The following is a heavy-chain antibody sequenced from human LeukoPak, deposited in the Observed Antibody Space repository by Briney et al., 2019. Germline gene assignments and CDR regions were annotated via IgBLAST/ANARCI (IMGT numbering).Heavy chain of an antibody. CDR2: ISTYNDNR. CDR3: ARIAAAGSIHPIDY. V-gene: IGHV1-18*01. Sequence: ASVKVSCKASGYRFTTYGINWVRQAPGQGLEWMGWISTYNDNRNYAQKLQGRVTMTTDTSTSTAYMELSSLRSEDTAVYYCARIAAAGSIHPIDYWGQGTLVTVSS. CDR1: GYRFTTYG. D-gene: IGHD6-13*01. J-gene: IGHJ4*02.